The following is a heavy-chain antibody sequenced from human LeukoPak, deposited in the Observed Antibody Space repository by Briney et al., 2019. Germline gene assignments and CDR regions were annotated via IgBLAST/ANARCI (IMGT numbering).Heavy chain of an antibody. CDR1: GYTFTSYG. D-gene: IGHD2-15*01. CDR2: INPNSGGT. V-gene: IGHV1-2*02. J-gene: IGHJ6*03. CDR3: ARVGRCSGGSCYPEYYYYYYMDV. Sequence: GASVKVSCKASGYTFTSYGISWVRQAPGQGLEWMGWINPNSGGTNYAQKFQGRVTMTRDTSISTAYMELSRLRSDDTAVYYCARVGRCSGGSCYPEYYYYYYMDVWGKGTTVTVSS.